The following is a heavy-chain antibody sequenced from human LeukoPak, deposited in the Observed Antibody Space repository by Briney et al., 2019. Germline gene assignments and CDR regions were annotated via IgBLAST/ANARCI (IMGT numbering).Heavy chain of an antibody. CDR2: IYHSGST. CDR1: GYSISSGYY. Sequence: PSETLSLTCTVSGYSISSGYYWGWIRQPPGKGLEWIGSIYHSGSTYYNPSLKSRVTISVDTSKNQFSLKLSSVTAADTAVYYCARGRGYCSGGSCYSSYYMDVWGKGTTVTVSS. J-gene: IGHJ6*03. V-gene: IGHV4-38-2*02. CDR3: ARGRGYCSGGSCYSSYYMDV. D-gene: IGHD2-15*01.